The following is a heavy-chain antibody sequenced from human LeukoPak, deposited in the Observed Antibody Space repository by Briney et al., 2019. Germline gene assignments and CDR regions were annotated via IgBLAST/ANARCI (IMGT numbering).Heavy chain of an antibody. J-gene: IGHJ6*02. V-gene: IGHV4-39*01. CDR3: ARQLRGGGSYKVRYYGMDV. Sequence: SSETLSLTCTVSGGSISNSSYYWGWIRQPPGKGLEWIGSIYYSGSTYYNPSLKSRVTISVDTSKNQFSLKLSSVTAADTAVYYCARQLRGGGSYKVRYYGMDVWGQGTTVTVSS. D-gene: IGHD1-26*01. CDR2: IYYSGST. CDR1: GGSISNSSYY.